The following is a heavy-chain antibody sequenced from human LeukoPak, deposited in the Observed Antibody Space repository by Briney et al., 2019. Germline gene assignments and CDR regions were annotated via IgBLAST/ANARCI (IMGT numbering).Heavy chain of an antibody. D-gene: IGHD6-6*01. CDR3: ARDGDSSSSLLGTPLDY. J-gene: IGHJ4*02. CDR2: SRNKANSYTT. Sequence: GGSLRLSCAASGFIFSDHYMVWVRQAPGKGREGVGRSRNKANSYTTEYAASVKGRFTISRDGSKNSLYLQMNSLRAEDTAVYYCARDGDSSSSLLGTPLDYWGQGTLVTVSS. V-gene: IGHV3-72*01. CDR1: GFIFSDHY.